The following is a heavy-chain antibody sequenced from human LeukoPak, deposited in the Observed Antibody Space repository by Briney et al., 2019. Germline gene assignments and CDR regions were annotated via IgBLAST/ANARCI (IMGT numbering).Heavy chain of an antibody. CDR2: FLAGGLL. Sequence: GGSLRLSCVGSGFNVTTNNMYWIRQAPGKGLECVSTFLAGGLLDYADSVRDRFTISRDTSKNTLYLQMNSLSAEDTAVYYCGRRFCNSCPLDFWGQGTLVTVSS. J-gene: IGHJ4*02. CDR3: GRRFCNSCPLDF. V-gene: IGHV3-66*04. CDR1: GFNVTTNN. D-gene: IGHD2-21*01.